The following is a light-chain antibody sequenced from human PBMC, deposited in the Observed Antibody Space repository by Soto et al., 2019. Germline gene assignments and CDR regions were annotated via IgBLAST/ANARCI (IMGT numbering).Light chain of an antibody. CDR1: QSISYN. Sequence: EIVLTQSPATLSLSPGERATLSCRASQSISYNLAWYQQKPSQAPRLLLYDASNRATGVPARFSGSGSGTDFTLSISSLEPEDFAVYYCQQRGDWPLYTFGQGSRLEIK. J-gene: IGKJ2*01. CDR3: QQRGDWPLYT. CDR2: DAS. V-gene: IGKV3-11*01.